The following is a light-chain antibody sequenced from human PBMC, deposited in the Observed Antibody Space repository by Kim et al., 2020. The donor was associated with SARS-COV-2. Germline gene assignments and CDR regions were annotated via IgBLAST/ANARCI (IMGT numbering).Light chain of an antibody. CDR2: EVS. CDR1: SSDVGSYNL. V-gene: IGLV2-23*02. Sequence: QSALTQPASVSGSPGQSITISCTGTSSDVGSYNLVSWYQQHPGKAPKLMIYEVSKRPSGVSNRFPGSKSGNTASLTISGLQAEDEADYYCCSYVVFGGGTQLTVL. CDR3: CSYVV. J-gene: IGLJ2*01.